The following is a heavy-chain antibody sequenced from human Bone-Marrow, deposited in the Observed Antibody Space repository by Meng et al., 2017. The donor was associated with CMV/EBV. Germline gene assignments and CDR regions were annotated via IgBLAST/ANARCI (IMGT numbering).Heavy chain of an antibody. Sequence: LSLTCAASGFSFSSYWMSWVRQAPGKGLEWVANIKYDGSEKFYVDSVKGRFTISRDNAKNSLFPQMNSLRVDDTAVYYCGRNRVDFWGQGRLVTVSS. CDR1: GFSFSSYW. CDR2: IKYDGSEK. CDR3: GRNRVDF. D-gene: IGHD1-14*01. J-gene: IGHJ4*02. V-gene: IGHV3-7*01.